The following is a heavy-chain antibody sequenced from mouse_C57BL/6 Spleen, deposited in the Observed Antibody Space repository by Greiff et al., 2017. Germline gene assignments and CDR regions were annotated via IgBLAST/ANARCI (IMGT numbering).Heavy chain of an antibody. Sequence: VQLQQPGAELVKPGASVKLSCKASGYTFTSYWMQWVKQRPGQGLEWIGEIDPSDSYTNYNQKFKGKATLTVDTSSSTAYMQLSSLTSEDSAVYYCARPLHYGSSSWFAYWGQGTLVTVSA. D-gene: IGHD1-1*01. CDR2: IDPSDSYT. CDR1: GYTFTSYW. V-gene: IGHV1-50*01. CDR3: ARPLHYGSSSWFAY. J-gene: IGHJ3*01.